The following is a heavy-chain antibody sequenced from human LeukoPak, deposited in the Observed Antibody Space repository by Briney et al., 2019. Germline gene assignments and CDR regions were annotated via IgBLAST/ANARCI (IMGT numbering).Heavy chain of an antibody. CDR3: ARVRYTMIVVGNWFDP. D-gene: IGHD3-22*01. Sequence: SETLSLTCTVSGGSISSSPYYWGWIRQPPGKGLEWIGTIYYSGNTYYNPSLKSRVTVSVATSKNQFSLKLSSVTAADTAVYYCARVRYTMIVVGNWFDPWGQGTLVTVSS. V-gene: IGHV4-39*01. J-gene: IGHJ5*02. CDR1: GGSISSSPYY. CDR2: IYYSGNT.